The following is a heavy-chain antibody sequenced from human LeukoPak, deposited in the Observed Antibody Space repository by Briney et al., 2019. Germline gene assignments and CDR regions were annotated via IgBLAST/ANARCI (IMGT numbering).Heavy chain of an antibody. V-gene: IGHV3-7*03. J-gene: IGHJ4*02. Sequence: GGSLRLSCAASGFTFTSYWMSWVRQAPGKGLEWVANIKQDGSEKYYMDSVKGRFTISRDNAKNSLYLQMNSLRAEDTAVYYCARGGRYQLLESFDYWGQGTLVTVSS. CDR2: IKQDGSEK. D-gene: IGHD2-2*01. CDR1: GFTFTSYW. CDR3: ARGGRYQLLESFDY.